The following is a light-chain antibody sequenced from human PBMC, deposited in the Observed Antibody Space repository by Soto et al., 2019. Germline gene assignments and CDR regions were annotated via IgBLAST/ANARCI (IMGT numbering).Light chain of an antibody. CDR3: QQSYSTPQT. CDR2: SAS. V-gene: IGKV1-39*01. J-gene: IGKJ1*01. CDR1: QGIRTY. Sequence: IHLTQSPSSLSVSLGDRVTITFRASQGIRTYLAWYQQKPGKAPKLLIYSASTLQSGVPSRFSGSGSGTDFTLTISSLQPEDFATYYCQQSYSTPQTFGQGTKVDIK.